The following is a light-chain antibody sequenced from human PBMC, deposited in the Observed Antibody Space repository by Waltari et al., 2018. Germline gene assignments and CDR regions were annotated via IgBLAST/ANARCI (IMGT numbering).Light chain of an antibody. CDR2: DVN. CDR3: SSYTTTDIPYV. V-gene: IGLV2-14*03. Sequence: QSALTQPASVSGSPGQSITISCPGASSSVGGHDYVSCYQQPPGKAPKLVIYDVNSRPAGVSHRCSGSKSGNTASLTISGLQAEDEADYYCSSYTTTDIPYVFGTGTRVTVL. J-gene: IGLJ1*01. CDR1: SSSVGGHDY.